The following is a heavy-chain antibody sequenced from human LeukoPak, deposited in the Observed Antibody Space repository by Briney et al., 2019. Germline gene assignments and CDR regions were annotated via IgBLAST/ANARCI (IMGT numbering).Heavy chain of an antibody. CDR1: GYTFTGYD. J-gene: IGHJ6*03. D-gene: IGHD3-10*01. V-gene: IGHV1-8*03. Sequence: ASVKVSCTASGYTFTGYDINWVRQATGQGLEWMGWMTPNSGNTGYAQKFQGRVTITRNTSISTAYMELSSLRSEDTAVYYCARGAGETVYYYYYYYYMDVWGKGTTVTVSS. CDR3: ARGAGETVYYYYYYYYMDV. CDR2: MTPNSGNT.